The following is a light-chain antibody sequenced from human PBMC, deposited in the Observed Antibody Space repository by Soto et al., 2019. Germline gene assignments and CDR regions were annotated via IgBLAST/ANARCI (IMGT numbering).Light chain of an antibody. Sequence: EIVLTQSPGTLSLSPGERATLSCRASQSVSSSYLAWYQQKPGQAPRLLIYGASSRATGIPDRFSGSGSGTDFTLTTSRLEPEDFAVYYCQQYGSSPFTFGQGTKVEIK. V-gene: IGKV3-20*01. J-gene: IGKJ1*01. CDR1: QSVSSSY. CDR2: GAS. CDR3: QQYGSSPFT.